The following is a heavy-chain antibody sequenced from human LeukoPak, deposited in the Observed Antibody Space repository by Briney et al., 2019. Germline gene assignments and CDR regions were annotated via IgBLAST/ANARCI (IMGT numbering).Heavy chain of an antibody. CDR3: ARTTMVRGTYYMDV. Sequence: SETLSLTCTVSGGSISSHYWSWIRQPPGKGLEWIGEINHSGSTNYNPSLKSRVTISVDTSKNQFSLKLSSVTAADTAVYYCARTTMVRGTYYMDVWGKGTTVTISS. CDR2: INHSGST. CDR1: GGSISSHY. J-gene: IGHJ6*03. D-gene: IGHD3-10*01. V-gene: IGHV4-34*01.